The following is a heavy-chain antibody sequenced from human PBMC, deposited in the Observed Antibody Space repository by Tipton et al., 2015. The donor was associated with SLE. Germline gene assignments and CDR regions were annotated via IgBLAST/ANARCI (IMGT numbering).Heavy chain of an antibody. V-gene: IGHV3-30*02. CDR1: GFTFSSYG. CDR3: AKDPGGIAARGYFDY. D-gene: IGHD6-6*01. Sequence: SGFTFSSYGMHWVRQAPGKGLEWVAFIRYDGSNKYYADSVKGRFTISRDNSKNTLYLQMNSLRAEDTAVYYCAKDPGGIAARGYFDYWGQGTLVTVSS. CDR2: IRYDGSNK. J-gene: IGHJ4*02.